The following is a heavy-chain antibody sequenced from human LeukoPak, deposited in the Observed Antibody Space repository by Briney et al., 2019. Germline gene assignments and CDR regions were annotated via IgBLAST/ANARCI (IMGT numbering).Heavy chain of an antibody. CDR2: IYPGDSDT. Sequence: GESLKISCKGSGYSFTSYWIGWVRQMPGKGLEWMGIIYPGDSDTRYSPSFQGQVTFSADKSISTAYLQWSSLKASDTAMYYCARRPYCSGGSCYDWFDPWGQGTLVTVSS. CDR3: ARRPYCSGGSCYDWFDP. CDR1: GYSFTSYW. D-gene: IGHD2-15*01. V-gene: IGHV5-51*01. J-gene: IGHJ5*02.